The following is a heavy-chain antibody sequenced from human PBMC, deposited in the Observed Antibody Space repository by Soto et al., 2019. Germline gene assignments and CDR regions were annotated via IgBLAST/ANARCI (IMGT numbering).Heavy chain of an antibody. J-gene: IGHJ2*01. V-gene: IGHV1-69*12. CDR3: AAPAYLAAAGTLGWYFDL. D-gene: IGHD6-13*01. Sequence: QVQLVQSGAEVKKPGSSVKVSCKASGGTFSSYAISWVRQAPGQGLEWMGGIIPIFGTANYAQKFQGRVTITADESTSTDYMELSSLRSEDTAVYYCAAPAYLAAAGTLGWYFDLWGRGTLVTVSS. CDR1: GGTFSSYA. CDR2: IIPIFGTA.